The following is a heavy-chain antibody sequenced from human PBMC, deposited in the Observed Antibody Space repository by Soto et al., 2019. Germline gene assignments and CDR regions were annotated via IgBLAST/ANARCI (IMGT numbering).Heavy chain of an antibody. D-gene: IGHD3-22*01. J-gene: IGHJ6*02. V-gene: IGHV2-5*01. Sequence: QITLKESGPTLVKPPQTLTLTCTFSGFSLSTIGVGVGWIRQPPGKALEWLALIYWNDDKRYSPSLKSRLTITKDTSKNQVVLTMTNMDPVDTATYYCARHYYDSSGWGDYGMDVWGQGTTVTVSS. CDR3: ARHYYDSSGWGDYGMDV. CDR2: IYWNDDK. CDR1: GFSLSTIGVG.